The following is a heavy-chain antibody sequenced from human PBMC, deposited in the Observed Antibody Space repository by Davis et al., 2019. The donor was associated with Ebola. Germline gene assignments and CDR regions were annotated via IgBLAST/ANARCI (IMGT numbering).Heavy chain of an antibody. CDR1: GGSFSGYY. J-gene: IGHJ4*02. V-gene: IGHV4-34*01. Sequence: MPSETLSLTCAVYGGSFSGYYWSWIRQPPGKGLEWIGEINHSGSTNYNPSLKSRVTISVDTSKNQFSLKLSSVTAADTAVYYCARATGEYYFDYWGQGTLVTVSS. D-gene: IGHD7-27*01. CDR3: ARATGEYYFDY. CDR2: INHSGST.